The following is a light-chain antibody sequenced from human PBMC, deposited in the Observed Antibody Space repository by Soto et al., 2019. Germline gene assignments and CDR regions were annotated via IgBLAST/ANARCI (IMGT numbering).Light chain of an antibody. CDR1: QSVRSTY. Sequence: EIVLTQSPGTLSLSPGERVTLSCRASQSVRSTYIAWYQQKLSQPPRLLIYGASSRATGIPDRFSGSGSGTDFTLTISRLEPEDFAVYYCLQYGSSQKYTFGQGTKLEIK. CDR3: LQYGSSQKYT. CDR2: GAS. J-gene: IGKJ2*01. V-gene: IGKV3-20*01.